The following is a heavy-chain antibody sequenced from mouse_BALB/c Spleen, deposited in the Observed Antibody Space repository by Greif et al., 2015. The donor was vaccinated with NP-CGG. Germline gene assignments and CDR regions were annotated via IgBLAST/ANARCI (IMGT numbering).Heavy chain of an antibody. V-gene: IGHV5-6-4*01. CDR3: TREGNYYFDY. J-gene: IGHJ2*01. Sequence: EVNLVESGGGLVKPGGSLKLSCAASGFTFSSYTMSWVRQTPEKRLEWVATINSGGIYTFYPDSVKGRFTISRDIAKNTLYLQMSSLMSEDTAMYYCTREGNYYFDYWGQGTTLTVSS. D-gene: IGHD2-1*01. CDR1: GFTFSSYT. CDR2: INSGGIYT.